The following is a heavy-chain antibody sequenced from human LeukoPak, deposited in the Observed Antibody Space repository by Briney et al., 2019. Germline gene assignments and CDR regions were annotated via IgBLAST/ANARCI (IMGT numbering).Heavy chain of an antibody. J-gene: IGHJ4*02. CDR1: GYTFTSYD. CDR3: ARDKNYDSSGPRPDY. CDR2: MNPNSGNT. D-gene: IGHD3-22*01. Sequence: ASVKVSCKASGYTFTSYDINWVRQATGQGLEWMGWMNPNSGNTGYAQKFQGRVTMTRDTSISTAYMELSRLRSDDTAVYYCARDKNYDSSGPRPDYWGQGTLVTVSS. V-gene: IGHV1-8*01.